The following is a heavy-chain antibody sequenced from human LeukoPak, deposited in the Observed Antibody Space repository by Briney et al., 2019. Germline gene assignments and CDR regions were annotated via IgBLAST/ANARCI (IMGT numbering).Heavy chain of an antibody. CDR2: IKQDRSEK. CDR1: GFTFTNYW. V-gene: IGHV3-7*01. Sequence: PGGSLRLSCAASGFTFTNYWMSWVRQAPGKGLELVANIKQDRSEKYYVDSVKGRFTISRDNAKNSLYLQMNSLRAEDTAVYYCARDYGEYYYDSSGYYGGFDYWGQGTLVTVSS. J-gene: IGHJ4*02. D-gene: IGHD3-22*01. CDR3: ARDYGEYYYDSSGYYGGFDY.